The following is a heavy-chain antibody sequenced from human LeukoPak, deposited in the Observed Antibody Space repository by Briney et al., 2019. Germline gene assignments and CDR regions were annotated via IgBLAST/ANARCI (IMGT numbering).Heavy chain of an antibody. CDR2: INHSGST. D-gene: IGHD6-19*01. CDR1: GGSFSGYY. V-gene: IGHV4-34*01. J-gene: IGHJ4*02. CDR3: ARVGQWLAYYFDY. Sequence: SETLSLTCAVYGGSFSGYYWSWIRQPPGKGLEWIGEINHSGSTNYNPSLKSRVTISVDTSKKQFSLKLSSVTAADTAVYYCARVGQWLAYYFDYWGQGTLVTVSS.